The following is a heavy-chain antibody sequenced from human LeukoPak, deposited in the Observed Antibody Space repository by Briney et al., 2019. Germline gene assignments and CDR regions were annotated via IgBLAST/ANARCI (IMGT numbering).Heavy chain of an antibody. CDR1: GFTFDDYA. D-gene: IGHD2-21*01. V-gene: IGHV3-9*01. CDR2: ISWNSGSM. J-gene: IGHJ6*03. Sequence: GGSLRLSCAASGFTFDDYAMHWVRQAPGKGLEWVSGISWNSGSMGYADSVKGRFTISRDNSKNTLYLQMNSLRAEDTAVYYCAKVVPTYCGGDCYSDYYYYMDVWGKGTTVTVSS. CDR3: AKVVPTYCGGDCYSDYYYYMDV.